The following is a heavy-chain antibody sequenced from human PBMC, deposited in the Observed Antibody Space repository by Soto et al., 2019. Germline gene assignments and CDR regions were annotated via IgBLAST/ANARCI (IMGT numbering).Heavy chain of an antibody. J-gene: IGHJ4*02. CDR3: ARTITMIRGWDY. CDR1: SASISSTDYT. V-gene: IGHV4-39*01. CDR2: IYYSGST. D-gene: IGHD3-10*01. Sequence: TSETLSLTCTVSSASISSTDYTWGWIRQPPGKGLEWIGSIYYSGSTYYNPSLKSRVTISVDTSKSQFSLKLSSVTAADTAVYYCARTITMIRGWDYWGQGTLVTVSS.